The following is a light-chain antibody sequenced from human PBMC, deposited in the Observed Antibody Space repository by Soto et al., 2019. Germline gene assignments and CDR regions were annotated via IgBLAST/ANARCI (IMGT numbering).Light chain of an antibody. Sequence: QSVLTQPPSASGSLGQSVTISCTGTSSDVGRYNYVSWYQQPPGKAPKLIIYEVIKRPSWVPDRFSGSTSGNTAYLTVSGLQAEDEADYFCSSYAGSDNLVVFGGATKLTV. V-gene: IGLV2-8*01. CDR1: SSDVGRYNY. J-gene: IGLJ3*02. CDR2: EVI. CDR3: SSYAGSDNLVV.